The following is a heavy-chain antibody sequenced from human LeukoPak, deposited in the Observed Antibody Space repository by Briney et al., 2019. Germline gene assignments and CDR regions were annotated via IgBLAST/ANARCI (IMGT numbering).Heavy chain of an antibody. V-gene: IGHV3-21*01. Sequence: SCKASGGTFSSYSMNWVRQAPGKGLEWVSSISSSSSYIYYADSVKGRFTTSRDNAKNSLYLQMNSLRAEDTAVYYCARASEPFYDYVWGSYRYLDAFDIWGQGTMVTVSS. J-gene: IGHJ3*02. CDR3: ARASEPFYDYVWGSYRYLDAFDI. D-gene: IGHD3-16*02. CDR1: GGTFSSYS. CDR2: ISSSSSYI.